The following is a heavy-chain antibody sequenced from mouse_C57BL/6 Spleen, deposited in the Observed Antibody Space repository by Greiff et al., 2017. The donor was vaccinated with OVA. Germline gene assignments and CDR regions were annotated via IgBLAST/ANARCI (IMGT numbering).Heavy chain of an antibody. J-gene: IGHJ4*01. CDR1: GYTFTSYT. CDR2: INPSSGYT. V-gene: IGHV1-4*01. CDR3: ARGGDYYAMDY. Sequence: QVQLQQSGADLARPGASVKMSCKASGYTFTSYTMHWVKQRPGQGLEWIGYINPSSGYTKYNQKFKDKATLTADKSSSTAYMQLSSLTSEDAAVYYCARGGDYYAMDYWGQGTSVTVSS.